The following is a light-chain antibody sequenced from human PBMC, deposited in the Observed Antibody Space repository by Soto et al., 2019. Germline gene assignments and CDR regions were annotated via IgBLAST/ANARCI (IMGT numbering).Light chain of an antibody. CDR2: AAS. CDR1: QSIYSS. CDR3: QQSYSAPYT. J-gene: IGKJ2*01. V-gene: IGKV1-39*01. Sequence: DIQMTQSPSSLSASVGGRVTITCRASQSIYSSLNWYHQKPGKAPKLLIYAASNLQSGVPSRFSGSGSGTDFNLSISSLQPEDFATYYCQQSYSAPYTFGQGTKLEI.